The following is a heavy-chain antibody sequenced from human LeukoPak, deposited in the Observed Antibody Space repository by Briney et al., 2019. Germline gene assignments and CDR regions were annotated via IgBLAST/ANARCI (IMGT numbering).Heavy chain of an antibody. Sequence: ASVKVSCKASGYTFTSYAMHWVRQAPGQRLEWMGWINAGNGNTKYSQKFQGRVTITRDTSASTAYMELSSLRSEDTAVYYCARGRITMVRGATTRYGMDVWGQGTTVTVSS. V-gene: IGHV1-3*01. D-gene: IGHD3-10*01. J-gene: IGHJ6*02. CDR1: GYTFTSYA. CDR2: INAGNGNT. CDR3: ARGRITMVRGATTRYGMDV.